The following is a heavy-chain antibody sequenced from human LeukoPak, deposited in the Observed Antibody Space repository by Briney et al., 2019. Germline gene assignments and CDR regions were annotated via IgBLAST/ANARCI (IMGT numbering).Heavy chain of an antibody. CDR2: IYHSGST. D-gene: IGHD1-1*01. CDR3: ARGISTTGTDY. CDR1: GGSISSYY. Sequence: SETLSLTCSVSGGSISSYYWGWIRQPPGKGLEWIGSIYHSGSTYYNPSLKSRLTISVDTSKNQFSLKLSSMTAADTAVYYCARGISTTGTDYWGQGTLVTVSS. J-gene: IGHJ4*02. V-gene: IGHV4-38-2*02.